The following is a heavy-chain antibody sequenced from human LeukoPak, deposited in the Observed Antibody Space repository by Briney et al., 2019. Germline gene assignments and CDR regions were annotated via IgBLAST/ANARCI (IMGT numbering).Heavy chain of an antibody. J-gene: IGHJ4*02. CDR3: AFSRSIAVAGPFDY. V-gene: IGHV1-18*01. CDR2: ISAYNGNT. CDR1: GYTFTSYG. D-gene: IGHD6-19*01. Sequence: GASVKVSCKASGYTFTSYGISWVRQAPGQGLEWMGWISAYNGNTNYAQKLQGRVTMTTDTSTSTAYMELRSLRSDDTAVYYCAFSRSIAVAGPFDYWGQGTLVTVSS.